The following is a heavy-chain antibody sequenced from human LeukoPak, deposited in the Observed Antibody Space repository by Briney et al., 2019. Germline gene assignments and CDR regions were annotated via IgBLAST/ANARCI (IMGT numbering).Heavy chain of an antibody. V-gene: IGHV1-69*13. CDR2: SIPMFGTT. D-gene: IGHD4-17*01. J-gene: IGHJ3*02. Sequence: SVKVPCKASGGTFNSYAINWVRQAPGQGLEWMGGSIPMFGTTNFAPEFQGRVTITADEFTNTAYMELTSLKSEDTAVYYCARGTTVTTTVLVPNDAFDIWGQGTMVTVSS. CDR1: GGTFNSYA. CDR3: ARGTTVTTTVLVPNDAFDI.